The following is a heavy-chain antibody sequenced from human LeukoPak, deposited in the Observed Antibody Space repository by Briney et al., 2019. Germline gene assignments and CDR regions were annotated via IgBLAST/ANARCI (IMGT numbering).Heavy chain of an antibody. J-gene: IGHJ4*02. D-gene: IGHD5-18*01. CDR2: ISAYNGNT. Sequence: GASVKVSCKASGYTFTSYGISWVRQAPGQGLEWMGWISAYNGNTNYAQKLQGRVTMTTDTSTGTAYMELRSLRSDDTAVYYCARNTAMVRGTSPQDYWGQGTLVTVSS. V-gene: IGHV1-18*01. CDR1: GYTFTSYG. CDR3: ARNTAMVRGTSPQDY.